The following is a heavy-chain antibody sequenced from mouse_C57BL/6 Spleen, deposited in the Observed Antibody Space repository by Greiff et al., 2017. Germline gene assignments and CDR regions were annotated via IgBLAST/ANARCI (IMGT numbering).Heavy chain of an antibody. CDR3: ARRRDLTGSWFAY. Sequence: QVQLKQSGPELVKPGASVKISCKASGYAFSSSWMNWVKQRPGKGLEWIGRIYPGDGDTNYNGKFKGKATLTADKSSSTAYMQLSSLTSEDSAVYFCARRRDLTGSWFAYWGQGTLVTVSA. V-gene: IGHV1-82*01. CDR2: IYPGDGDT. CDR1: GYAFSSSW. J-gene: IGHJ3*01. D-gene: IGHD4-1*01.